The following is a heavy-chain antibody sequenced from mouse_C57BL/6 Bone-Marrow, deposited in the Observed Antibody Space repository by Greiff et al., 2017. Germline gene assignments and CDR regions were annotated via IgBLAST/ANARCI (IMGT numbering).Heavy chain of an antibody. V-gene: IGHV1-26*01. Sequence: EVQLQQSGPELVKPGASVKISCKASGYTFTDYYMNWVKQSHGKSLEWIGDINPNNGGTSYNQKFKGKATLTVDKSSSTAYMELRSLTSEDSAVYYCAPSGDDGYYVSLAYWGQGTLVTVSA. CDR3: APSGDDGYYVSLAY. D-gene: IGHD2-3*01. J-gene: IGHJ3*01. CDR1: GYTFTDYY. CDR2: INPNNGGT.